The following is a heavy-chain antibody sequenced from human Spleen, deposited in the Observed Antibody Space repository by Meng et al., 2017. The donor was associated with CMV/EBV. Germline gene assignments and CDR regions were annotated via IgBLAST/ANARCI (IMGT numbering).Heavy chain of an antibody. J-gene: IGHJ6*02. V-gene: IGHV1-2*02. CDR3: ARALQYCSSTSCYYYYGMDV. D-gene: IGHD2-2*01. Sequence: ASVKVSCKASGYTFTGYYMHWVRQAPGQGLEWMGWINPNSGGTNYEQKFQGRVTMTRDTSISTAYMELSRLRSDDTAVYYCARALQYCSSTSCYYYYGMDVWGQGTTVTVSS. CDR2: INPNSGGT. CDR1: GYTFTGYY.